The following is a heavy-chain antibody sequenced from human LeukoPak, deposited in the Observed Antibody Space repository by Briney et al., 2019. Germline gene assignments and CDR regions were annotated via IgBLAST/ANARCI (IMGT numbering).Heavy chain of an antibody. CDR3: AGHPLSSSWIDY. J-gene: IGHJ4*02. CDR2: IYYSGST. CDR1: GGSISSYY. V-gene: IGHV4-59*05. Sequence: PSETLSLTCTVSGGSISSYYWSWIRQPPGKGLEWIGSIYYSGSTYYNPSLKSRVTISVDTSKNQFSLKLSSVTAADTAVYYCAGHPLSSSWIDYWGQGTLVTVSS. D-gene: IGHD6-13*01.